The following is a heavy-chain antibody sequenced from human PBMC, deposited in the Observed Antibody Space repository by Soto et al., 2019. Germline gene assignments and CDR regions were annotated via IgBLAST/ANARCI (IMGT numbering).Heavy chain of an antibody. Sequence: HPGGSLRLSCAASGVTFSSYAMSGFRQAPGKGLEWVSAISGSGGSTYYADSVKGRFTISRDNSKNTLYLQMNSLRAEDTAVYYCAKAVMTYYYGSGLASWGQGTLVTVSS. CDR3: AKAVMTYYYGSGLAS. CDR1: GVTFSSYA. V-gene: IGHV3-23*01. CDR2: ISGSGGST. D-gene: IGHD3-10*01. J-gene: IGHJ5*02.